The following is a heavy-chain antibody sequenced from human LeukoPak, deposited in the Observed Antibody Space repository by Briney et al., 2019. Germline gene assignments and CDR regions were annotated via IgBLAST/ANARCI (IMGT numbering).Heavy chain of an antibody. CDR2: ISYDGSNK. D-gene: IGHD1-26*01. J-gene: IGHJ4*02. V-gene: IGHV3-30-3*01. CDR3: ARDRSGSPNDC. Sequence: PGGSLRLSCAASGFTFSSYAMHWVRQAPGKGLEWVAVISYDGSNKYYADSVKGRFTISRDNSKNTLYLQMNSLRAEDTAVYYCARDRSGSPNDCWGQGTLVTVSS. CDR1: GFTFSSYA.